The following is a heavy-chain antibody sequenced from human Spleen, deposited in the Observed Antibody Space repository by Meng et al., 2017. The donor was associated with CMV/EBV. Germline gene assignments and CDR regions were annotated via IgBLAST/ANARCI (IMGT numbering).Heavy chain of an antibody. CDR1: GGTFRNFA. J-gene: IGHJ5*02. CDR2: IVPLFGTA. Sequence: SGGTFRNFAIHWVRQAPGQGLEWMGGIVPLFGTANYAQRFQGRVTITADESTSTAYMELSSLRSEDTAVYYCARDRDDYTTYPNCFDPWGQGTLVTVSS. D-gene: IGHD5-24*01. V-gene: IGHV1-69*01. CDR3: ARDRDDYTTYPNCFDP.